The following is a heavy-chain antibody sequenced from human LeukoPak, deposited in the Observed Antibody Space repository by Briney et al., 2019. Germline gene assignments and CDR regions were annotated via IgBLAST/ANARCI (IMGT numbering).Heavy chain of an antibody. CDR2: INPNSGGT. Sequence: ASVKVSCKASGYTFTGYYMHWVRQAPGQGLEWMGRINPNSGGTNYARKFQGRVTMTRDTSISTAYMELSRLRSDDTAVYYCARVYYGSGSYLVYWGQGTLVTVSS. CDR3: ARVYYGSGSYLVY. D-gene: IGHD3-10*01. CDR1: GYTFTGYY. J-gene: IGHJ4*02. V-gene: IGHV1-2*06.